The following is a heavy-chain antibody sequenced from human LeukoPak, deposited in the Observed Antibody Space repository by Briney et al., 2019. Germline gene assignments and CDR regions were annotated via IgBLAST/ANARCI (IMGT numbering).Heavy chain of an antibody. D-gene: IGHD3-9*01. CDR3: ARGHYDILTGYYPYYYYYMDV. J-gene: IGHJ6*03. V-gene: IGHV3-66*01. CDR2: IYSGGST. Sequence: GGSLRLSCAASGFTVSSNYMSWVRQAPGKGLEWVSVIYSGGSTYYADSVKGRFTISRDNSKNTLYLQMNSLRAEDTAVYYCARGHYDILTGYYPYYYYYMDVWGKGTTVTISS. CDR1: GFTVSSNY.